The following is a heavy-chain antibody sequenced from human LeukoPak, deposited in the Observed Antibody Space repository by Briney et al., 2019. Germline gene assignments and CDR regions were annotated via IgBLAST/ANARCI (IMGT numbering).Heavy chain of an antibody. D-gene: IGHD3-3*01. CDR1: GFSLSTSGVG. V-gene: IGHV2-5*01. CDR3: AHGHQRITIFGVVTSTYYFDY. CDR2: IYWNDDK. J-gene: IGHJ4*02. Sequence: SGPTLVNPTQTLTLTCTFSGFSLSTSGVGVGWIRQPPGKALEWLALIYWNDDKRYSPSLKSRLTITKDTSKNQVVLTMTNMDPVDTATYYCAHGHQRITIFGVVTSTYYFDYWGQGTLVTVSS.